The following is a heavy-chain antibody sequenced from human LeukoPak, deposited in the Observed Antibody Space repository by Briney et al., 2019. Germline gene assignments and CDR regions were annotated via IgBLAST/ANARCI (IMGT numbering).Heavy chain of an antibody. CDR1: GYTFTGFF. J-gene: IGHJ4*02. Sequence: ASVKVSCKASGYTFTGFFIHWVRQAPGQGLEWMGWINPNSGGTNYAQKFQGRVTMTRDASISTAYMELSRLRSDDTAVYYCAIRDYGGNIYFDYWGQGTLVTVSS. V-gene: IGHV1-2*02. CDR3: AIRDYGGNIYFDY. CDR2: INPNSGGT. D-gene: IGHD4-23*01.